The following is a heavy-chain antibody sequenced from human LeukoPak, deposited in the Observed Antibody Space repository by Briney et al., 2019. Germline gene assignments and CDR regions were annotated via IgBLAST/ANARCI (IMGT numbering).Heavy chain of an antibody. CDR3: ARTLRYYYGSGSYPDWFDP. V-gene: IGHV4-34*01. D-gene: IGHD3-10*01. CDR1: GDSISSYY. J-gene: IGHJ5*02. Sequence: SETLSLTCTVSGDSISSYYWSWIRQPPGKGLEWIGEINHSGSTNYNPSLKSRVTISVDTSKNQFSLKLSSVTAADTAVYYCARTLRYYYGSGSYPDWFDPWGQGTLVTVSS. CDR2: INHSGST.